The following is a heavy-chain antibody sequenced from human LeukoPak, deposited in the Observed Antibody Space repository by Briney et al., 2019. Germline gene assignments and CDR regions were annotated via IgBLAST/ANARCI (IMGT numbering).Heavy chain of an antibody. V-gene: IGHV1-2*06. CDR2: INPNSGGT. CDR1: GYTFTGYY. D-gene: IGHD2-2*01. Sequence: ASVKVSCKASGYTFTGYYMHWVRQAPGQGLEWMGRINPNSGGTNYAQKFQSRVTMTRDTSISTAYMELSRLRSDDTAVYYCARGMIGYQLLTVDYWGQGTLVTVSS. CDR3: ARGMIGYQLLTVDY. J-gene: IGHJ4*02.